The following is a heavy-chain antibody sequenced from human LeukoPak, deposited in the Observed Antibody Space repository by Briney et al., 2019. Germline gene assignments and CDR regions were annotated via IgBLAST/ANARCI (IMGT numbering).Heavy chain of an antibody. Sequence: GGSLRLSCAASGFTFSSYWMSWVRQAPGKGLEWVAKIKQDGSEKYYVDSVKGRFTISRDNANNSLYLQVNSLRAEDTAVYYCARNQRRLDYCGQGTLVTVSS. J-gene: IGHJ4*02. D-gene: IGHD1-14*01. CDR3: ARNQRRLDY. CDR2: IKQDGSEK. V-gene: IGHV3-7*01. CDR1: GFTFSSYW.